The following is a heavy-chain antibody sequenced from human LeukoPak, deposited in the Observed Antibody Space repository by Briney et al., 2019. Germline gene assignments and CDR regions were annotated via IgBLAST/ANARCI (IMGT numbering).Heavy chain of an antibody. Sequence: GGSLRLSCTVSGFTVSSNSMSWVRQAPGKGLEWISYISYTGSTTYQPDSVKGRFTISRDNAKNSLYLQMNSLRVEDTAIYYCAGCRTISCYSAFDFWGQGTMVTVSS. D-gene: IGHD2-2*01. J-gene: IGHJ3*01. V-gene: IGHV3-48*04. CDR2: ISYTGSTT. CDR3: AGCRTISCYSAFDF. CDR1: GFTVSSNS.